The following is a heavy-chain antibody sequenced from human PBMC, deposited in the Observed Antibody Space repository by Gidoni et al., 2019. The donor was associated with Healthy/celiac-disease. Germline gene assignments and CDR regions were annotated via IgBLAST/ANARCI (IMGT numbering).Heavy chain of an antibody. D-gene: IGHD2-15*01. CDR3: AREWGMVCSGGSCYSGDY. CDR2: ICYDGSNI. J-gene: IGHJ4*02. Sequence: QVQLVESGGVVVQPGRSLRLSCAASGFTFLSYGMHWVRQASGKGLEWVAGICYDGSNIYYADAVKGRFTISRDNSKNKLYLQMNSLRAEDTAVYYCAREWGMVCSGGSCYSGDYWGQGTLVTVS. CDR1: GFTFLSYG. V-gene: IGHV3-33*08.